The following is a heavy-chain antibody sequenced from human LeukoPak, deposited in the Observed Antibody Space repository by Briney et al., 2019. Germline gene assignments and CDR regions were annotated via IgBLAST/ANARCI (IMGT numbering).Heavy chain of an antibody. CDR3: ARGGARTQYYRSGSYYLFWVQLGY. D-gene: IGHD3-10*01. Sequence: SETLSLTCAAYGGSFSGYYWSWIRQPPGKGLEWIGEINHSGSTNYNPSPKSRVTISVDTTTNRFSLLQSYMTGADKTVYYCARGGARTQYYRSGSYYLFWVQLGYWGQGTLVTVAS. CDR1: GGSFSGYY. CDR2: INHSGST. V-gene: IGHV4-34*01. J-gene: IGHJ4*02.